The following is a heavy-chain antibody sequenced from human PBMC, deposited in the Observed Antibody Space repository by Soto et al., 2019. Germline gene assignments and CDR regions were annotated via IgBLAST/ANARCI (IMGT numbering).Heavy chain of an antibody. D-gene: IGHD6-19*01. J-gene: IGHJ4*02. CDR1: GYTFTSYG. CDR2: ISAYNGNT. V-gene: IGHV1-18*01. CDR3: ARVLKPPSGHQRTYYFDY. Sequence: EASVKVSCKASGYTFTSYGISWVRQAPGQGLEWMGWISAYNGNTNYAQKLQGRVTMTTDTSTSTAYMELRSLRSDDTAVYYCARVLKPPSGHQRTYYFDYWGQGTLVTVSS.